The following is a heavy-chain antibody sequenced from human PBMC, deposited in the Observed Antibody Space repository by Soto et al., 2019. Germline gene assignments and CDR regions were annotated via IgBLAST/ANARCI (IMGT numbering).Heavy chain of an antibody. V-gene: IGHV1-69*13. Sequence: ASVKVSCKASGGTFSSYAISWVRQAPGQGLEWMGGIIPIFGTANYAQKFQGRVTIIADESTSTAYMELSSLRSEDTAVYYCARVNREADFDYWGQGTLVTVSS. D-gene: IGHD2-15*01. CDR2: IIPIFGTA. CDR3: ARVNREADFDY. J-gene: IGHJ4*02. CDR1: GGTFSSYA.